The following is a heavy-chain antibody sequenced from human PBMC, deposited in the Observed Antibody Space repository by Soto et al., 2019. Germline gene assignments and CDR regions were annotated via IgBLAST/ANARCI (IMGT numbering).Heavy chain of an antibody. CDR2: IKPDGSAK. CDR3: NTENGTQRRYFDY. D-gene: IGHD1-1*01. Sequence: GGSLRLSCAASGFTFNTYWMNWVRQAPGKGLQWVAAIKPDGSAKYYVDSVKGRFTISRDNAENSLYLQMNSLKTEDTAVYYCNTENGTQRRYFDYWGQGALVTVSS. V-gene: IGHV3-7*03. J-gene: IGHJ4*02. CDR1: GFTFNTYW.